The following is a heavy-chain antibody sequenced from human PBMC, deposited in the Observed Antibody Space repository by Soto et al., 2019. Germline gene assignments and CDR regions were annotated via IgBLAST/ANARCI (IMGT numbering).Heavy chain of an antibody. J-gene: IGHJ4*02. CDR1: GHLFNNHW. CDR3: AKHNDFWSGFPEN. Sequence: GESLKISCKGPGHLFNNHWIGWVRQTPGKGLQRIGLIFTRDSDTKTSPSFHGQLTFSLDRSISTAYLQWGRQKPSDTAIYYCAKHNDFWSGFPENGGQGTLVPVSS. V-gene: IGHV5-51*01. D-gene: IGHD3-3*01. CDR2: IFTRDSDT.